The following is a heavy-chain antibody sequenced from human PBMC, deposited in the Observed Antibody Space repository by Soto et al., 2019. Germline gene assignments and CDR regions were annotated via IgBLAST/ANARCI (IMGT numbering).Heavy chain of an antibody. Sequence: PSETLSLTCTVSGGSISSGDYYWSWIRQPPGKGLEWIGYIYYSGSTYHNPSLKSRVTISVDTSKNQFSLKLGSVTAADTAMYYCARALIQLWPHYYYGMDVWGQGTTVTVSS. V-gene: IGHV4-30-4*01. J-gene: IGHJ6*02. D-gene: IGHD5-18*01. CDR1: GGSISSGDYY. CDR2: IYYSGST. CDR3: ARALIQLWPHYYYGMDV.